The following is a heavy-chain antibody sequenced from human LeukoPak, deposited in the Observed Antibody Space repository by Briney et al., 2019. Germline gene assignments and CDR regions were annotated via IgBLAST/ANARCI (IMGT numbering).Heavy chain of an antibody. D-gene: IGHD6-19*01. CDR3: ARHERDSSGWFGY. V-gene: IGHV5-51*01. CDR1: GYSFTTYW. Sequence: PGESLKISCKGSGYSFTTYWIDWGRQMPGKGLEWMGIIYPGDSDTRYSPSFQGQVTISADKSISTAYLQWSSLKASDTAMYYCARHERDSSGWFGYWGQGTLVTVSS. CDR2: IYPGDSDT. J-gene: IGHJ4*02.